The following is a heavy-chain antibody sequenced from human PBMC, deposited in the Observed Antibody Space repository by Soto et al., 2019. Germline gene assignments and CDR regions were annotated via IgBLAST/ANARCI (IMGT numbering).Heavy chain of an antibody. D-gene: IGHD1-1*01. CDR1: GFTFSDHY. CDR2: TRNRANSYTT. V-gene: IGHV3-72*01. J-gene: IGHJ4*02. CDR3: ARVAYNLYYFDY. Sequence: GGSLRLSCAASGFTFSDHYMDWVRQAPGKGLEWVARTRNRANSYTTEYAASVKGRFTISRDASENSMYLQMNSLNTEDTAVYYCARVAYNLYYFDYWGQGTLVTVSS.